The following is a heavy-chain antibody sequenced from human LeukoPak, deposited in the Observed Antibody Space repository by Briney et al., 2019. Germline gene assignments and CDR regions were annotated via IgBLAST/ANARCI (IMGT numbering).Heavy chain of an antibody. CDR3: AREAVTIFGLVRTQTPKGPHRFDP. CDR1: GYTFTNYY. CDR2: INPSGGTT. V-gene: IGHV1-46*01. D-gene: IGHD3-3*01. J-gene: IGHJ5*02. Sequence: ASVKVSCKASGYTFTNYYIHWVRQAPGQGLEWMGLINPSGGTTNCAQKFQGRVTMTRDMSTTTVYMHLSSLRSEDTAVYYCAREAVTIFGLVRTQTPKGPHRFDPWGQGTLVTVSS.